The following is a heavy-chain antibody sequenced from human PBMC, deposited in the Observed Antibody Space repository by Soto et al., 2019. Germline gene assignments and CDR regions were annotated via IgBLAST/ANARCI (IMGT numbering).Heavy chain of an antibody. Sequence: EVQVVESGGGLVKPGGSLTLSCNFTFSLYSMNWVRQAPGKVLEWVASISSGAAYIKYADSVQGRFTISRDNAKSSVSLQMSSLRVEDTAVYFCTRDEGGSYDSWFHPWGQGTQVTVSA. CDR3: TRDEGGSYDSWFHP. V-gene: IGHV3-21*01. CDR1: TFSLYS. J-gene: IGHJ5*02. CDR2: ISSGAAYI. D-gene: IGHD1-26*01.